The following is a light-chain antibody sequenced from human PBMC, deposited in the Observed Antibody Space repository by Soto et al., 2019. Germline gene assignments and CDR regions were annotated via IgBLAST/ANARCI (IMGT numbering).Light chain of an antibody. CDR1: QSVGSS. CDR2: GAS. V-gene: IGKV3-15*01. CDR3: QHYNNWPIT. Sequence: EIVMTQSPATLSVSPGERATLSCRASQSVGSSLAWYQQKPGQAPRLLIYGASTRATGIPARFSGSGSETEFTLTISSLQSEDFAVYYCQHYNNWPITFGQGTRLEIK. J-gene: IGKJ5*01.